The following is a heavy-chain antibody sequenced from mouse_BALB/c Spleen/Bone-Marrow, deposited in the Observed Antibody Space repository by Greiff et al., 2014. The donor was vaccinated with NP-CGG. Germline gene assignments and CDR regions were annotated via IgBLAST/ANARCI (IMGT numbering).Heavy chain of an antibody. J-gene: IGHJ2*01. Sequence: EVKLEESGGGLVQPGGSLRLSCATSGFTFTDYYMNWVRQPPGKALEWLGFIRNKANGYTTEYSASVKGRFTVSRDNSQNILYLQMNTLRAEDSATYYCAREQGRLMFDYWGQGTTPTV. CDR2: IRNKANGYTT. CDR1: GFTFTDYY. D-gene: IGHD3-3*01. V-gene: IGHV7-3*02. CDR3: AREQGRLMFDY.